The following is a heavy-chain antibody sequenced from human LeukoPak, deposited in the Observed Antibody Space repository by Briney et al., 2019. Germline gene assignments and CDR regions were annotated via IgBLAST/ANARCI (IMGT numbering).Heavy chain of an antibody. J-gene: IGHJ5*02. CDR3: TKDPNGDYIGAFDP. CDR2: STGGHYAT. D-gene: IGHD4-17*01. CDR1: GFSFSSFA. Sequence: GGSVSLSCAASGFSFSSFAMTGVRQAPGRGLDGVSSSTGGHYATYNTDSVKGRFTISRDNAKNTLYLQMNSLRADDTAIYYCTKDPNGDYIGAFDPWGQGTLVTVSS. V-gene: IGHV3-23*01.